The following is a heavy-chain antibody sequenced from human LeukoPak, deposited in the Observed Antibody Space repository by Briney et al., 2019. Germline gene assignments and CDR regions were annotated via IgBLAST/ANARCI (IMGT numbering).Heavy chain of an antibody. V-gene: IGHV4-59*01. CDR3: ARAGPWQIDP. D-gene: IGHD3-10*01. Sequence: SETLSLTCTVSGGSINSYYWSWIRQPPGEGLEWIGHIFYSGSTSYNPSLKSRVTISVDRSKNQFSLKLNSVTAAYTAVYYCARAGPWQIDPWGQGTLVTVSS. J-gene: IGHJ5*02. CDR2: IFYSGST. CDR1: GGSINSYY.